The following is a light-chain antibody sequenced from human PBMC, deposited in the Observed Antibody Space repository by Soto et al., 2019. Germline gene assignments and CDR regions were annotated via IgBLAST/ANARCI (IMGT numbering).Light chain of an antibody. CDR1: QSISIN. CDR2: AAS. J-gene: IGKJ5*01. Sequence: IVITQSQATLSVSPGERAILSCRASQSISINLAWYQQKPGQAPRLLIYAASNRATGVPARFSGSWSGTEFTLTISCLQSEDFATYYCQQYYSYPITFGQGTRLEIK. CDR3: QQYYSYPIT. V-gene: IGKV3-15*01.